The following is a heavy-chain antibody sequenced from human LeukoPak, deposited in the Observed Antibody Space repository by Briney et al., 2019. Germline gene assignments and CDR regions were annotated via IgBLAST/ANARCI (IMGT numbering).Heavy chain of an antibody. CDR1: GFTFTNAW. J-gene: IGHJ4*02. D-gene: IGHD2-8*01. CDR2: IKSKTDGGTI. V-gene: IGHV3-15*01. Sequence: PGGSLRLSCAASGFTFTNAWMSWVRQAPGKGLEWVGRIKSKTDGGTIDYAAPVKGRFTISRDDSKNTLYLQMNSLKTEDTAVYYCTAGTRNASRGCWGQGTLVTFSS. CDR3: TAGTRNASRGC.